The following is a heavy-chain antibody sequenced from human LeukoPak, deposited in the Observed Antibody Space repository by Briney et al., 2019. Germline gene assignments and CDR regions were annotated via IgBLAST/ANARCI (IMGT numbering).Heavy chain of an antibody. Sequence: ASVRVSCKASGGTFSSYAISWVRQAPGQGLEWMGGIIPIFGTANYAQKFQGRVTITADESTSTAYMELSSLRSEDTAVYYCAREARYCSSTSCYLLGAFDIWGQGTMATVSS. CDR3: AREARYCSSTSCYLLGAFDI. CDR2: IIPIFGTA. J-gene: IGHJ3*02. D-gene: IGHD2-2*01. V-gene: IGHV1-69*01. CDR1: GGTFSSYA.